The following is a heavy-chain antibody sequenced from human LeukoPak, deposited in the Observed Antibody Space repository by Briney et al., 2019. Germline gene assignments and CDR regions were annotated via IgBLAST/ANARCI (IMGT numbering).Heavy chain of an antibody. D-gene: IGHD3-3*01. J-gene: IGHJ4*02. CDR1: GFTFSSYA. Sequence: QPGRSLRLSCAASGFTFSSYAMHWVRQAPGKGLEWVAIVSSDGSHKYYADSVKGRFTISRDNSKNTLYLQMNSLRAEDTAVYYCARDPDFWSGYGVDYWGQGTLVTVSS. V-gene: IGHV3-30-3*01. CDR2: VSSDGSHK. CDR3: ARDPDFWSGYGVDY.